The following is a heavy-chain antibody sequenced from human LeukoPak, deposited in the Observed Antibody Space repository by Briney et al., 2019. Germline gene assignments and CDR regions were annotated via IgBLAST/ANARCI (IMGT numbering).Heavy chain of an antibody. CDR2: IYYSGST. CDR1: GGSISSSSYY. CDR3: ARETGGRAAMVLTKCYFDY. D-gene: IGHD4/OR15-4a*01. V-gene: IGHV4-39*07. J-gene: IGHJ4*02. Sequence: PSETLSLTCTVSGGSISSSSYYWGWIRQPPGKGLEWIGSIYYSGSTYYNPSLKSRVTISVDTSKNQFSLKLSSVTAADTAVYYCARETGGRAAMVLTKCYFDYWGQGTLVTVSS.